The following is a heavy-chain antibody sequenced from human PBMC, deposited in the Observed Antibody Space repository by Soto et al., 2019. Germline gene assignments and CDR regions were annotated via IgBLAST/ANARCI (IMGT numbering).Heavy chain of an antibody. J-gene: IGHJ6*02. Sequence: QVQLVQSGAEVKKPGASVKVSCKASGYTFTSYGFSWVRQAPGQGLEWMGWINGYTGNTHYAQKFQGRVTMTTDTSTSTAYMELWTLISDDTAVYYCALSWFTGKGGMDVWGQGTTFTVSS. CDR2: INGYTGNT. CDR3: ALSWFTGKGGMDV. V-gene: IGHV1-18*01. D-gene: IGHD3-10*01. CDR1: GYTFTSYG.